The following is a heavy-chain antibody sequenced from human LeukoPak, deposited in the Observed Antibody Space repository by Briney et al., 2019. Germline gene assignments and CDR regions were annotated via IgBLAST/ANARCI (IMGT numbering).Heavy chain of an antibody. V-gene: IGHV1-18*01. CDR2: ISAYNGNT. J-gene: IGHJ6*03. Sequence: GASVKVSCKASGGTFSSYAISWVRQAPGQGLEWMGWISAYNGNTNYAQKLQGRVTMTTDTSTSTAYMELRSLRSDDTAVYYCARIVVGGWYWSTYYYYYMDVWGKGTTVTISS. CDR3: ARIVVGGWYWSTYYYYYMDV. D-gene: IGHD6-19*01. CDR1: GGTFSSYA.